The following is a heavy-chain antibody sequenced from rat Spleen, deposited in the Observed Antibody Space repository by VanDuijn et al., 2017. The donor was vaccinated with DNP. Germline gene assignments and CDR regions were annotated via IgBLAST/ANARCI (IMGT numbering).Heavy chain of an antibody. D-gene: IGHD1-10*01. CDR3: ARYRITTYYYFDL. CDR1: GYSITSNY. J-gene: IGHJ1*01. CDR2: ISYRGTT. Sequence: EVRLQESGPGLVRPSQSLSLTCSVTGYSITSNYWAWIRKFPGNKMEWMAYISYRGTTSYHPSLKSRISITRDTSKNQFFLQLNSVTTEDTATYYCARYRITTYYYFDLWGPGTMVTVSS. V-gene: IGHV3-1*01.